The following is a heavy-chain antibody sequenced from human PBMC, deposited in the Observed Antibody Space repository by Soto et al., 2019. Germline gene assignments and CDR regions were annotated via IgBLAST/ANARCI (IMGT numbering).Heavy chain of an antibody. CDR2: ISGSGGST. CDR1: GFTFSSYA. J-gene: IGHJ3*02. Sequence: GGSLRLSCAASGFTFSSYAMSWVRQAPGKGLEWVSAISGSGGSTYYADSVKGRFTISRDNSKNTLYLQMKSLRAEKTAVYYCATQDIVVVVAAGGRAFDIWGQGTMVTVSS. CDR3: ATQDIVVVVAAGGRAFDI. V-gene: IGHV3-23*01. D-gene: IGHD2-15*01.